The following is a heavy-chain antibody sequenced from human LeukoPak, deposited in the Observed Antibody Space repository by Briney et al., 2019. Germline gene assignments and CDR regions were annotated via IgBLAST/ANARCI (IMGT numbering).Heavy chain of an antibody. CDR3: ARDRVDYDSSGYYYDY. D-gene: IGHD3-22*01. CDR2: IKQDGSEK. CDR1: GFTFSSYW. Sequence: GGSLRLSCAASGFTFSSYWMSWVRQAPGKGLEWVANIKQDGSEKYYVDSVKGRFTISRDNAKNSLYLQMNSLRAEDTAVCYCARDRVDYDSSGYYYDYWGQGTLVTVSS. V-gene: IGHV3-7*04. J-gene: IGHJ4*02.